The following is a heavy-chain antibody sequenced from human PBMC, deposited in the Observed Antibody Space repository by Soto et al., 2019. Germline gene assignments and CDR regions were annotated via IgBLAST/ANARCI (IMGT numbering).Heavy chain of an antibody. V-gene: IGHV4-39*01. CDR3: ARRQQWLAGYFDY. J-gene: IGHJ4*02. Sequence: PSETLSLTCAVSGDSISSSGFYWGWIRQPPGKGLEWIGSIYYSGSTYYNPSLKSRVTISVDTSKSQSSLKMRSVTAADTAVYYCARRQQWLAGYFDYWGQGTLVTVSS. D-gene: IGHD6-19*01. CDR1: GDSISSSGFY. CDR2: IYYSGST.